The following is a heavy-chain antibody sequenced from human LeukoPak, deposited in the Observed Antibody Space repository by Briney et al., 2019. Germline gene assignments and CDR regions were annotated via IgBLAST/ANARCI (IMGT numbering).Heavy chain of an antibody. V-gene: IGHV4-34*01. CDR1: GGSFSGYY. J-gene: IGHJ6*03. CDR3: ARHIVGAYYYYYMDV. D-gene: IGHD1-26*01. CDR2: INHSGST. Sequence: SETLSLTCAVYGGSFSGYYWSWIRQPPGKGLEWIGEINHSGSTNYNPSLKSRVTISVDTSKNQSSLKLSSVTAADTAVYYCARHIVGAYYYYYMDVWGKETTVTVSS.